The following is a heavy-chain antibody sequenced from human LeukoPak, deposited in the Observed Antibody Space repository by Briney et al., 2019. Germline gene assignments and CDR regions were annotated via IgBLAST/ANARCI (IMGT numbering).Heavy chain of an antibody. J-gene: IGHJ4*02. V-gene: IGHV3-53*05. CDR1: GFTVSSNY. Sequence: PGGALRLSCAASGFTVSSNYMSWVREAPGKGLEWVSVIYSGGSTYYADSVKGRFTVSRDNSKITLYLQMNSLRAEDTAVYYCARVDTVMAYYFDLWGQGTLVTVSS. D-gene: IGHD5-18*01. CDR3: ARVDTVMAYYFDL. CDR2: IYSGGST.